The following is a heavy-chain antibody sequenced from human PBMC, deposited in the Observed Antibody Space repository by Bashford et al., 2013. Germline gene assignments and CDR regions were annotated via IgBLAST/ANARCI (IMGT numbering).Heavy chain of an antibody. J-gene: IGHJ5*02. V-gene: IGHV3-74*01. Sequence: VRQAPGKGLVWVSRINSDGSSTSYADSVKGRFTISRDNAKNTLYLQMNSLRVEDTAVYYCASLNVQVVAAWGQGPWSPSPQ. CDR2: INSDGSST. D-gene: IGHD2-8*02. CDR3: ASLNVQVVAA.